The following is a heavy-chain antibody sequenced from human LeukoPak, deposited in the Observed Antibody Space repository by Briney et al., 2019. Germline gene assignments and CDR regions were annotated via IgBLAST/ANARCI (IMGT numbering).Heavy chain of an antibody. CDR1: GGSISSYY. Sequence: SETLSLTCTVSGGSISSYYWSWIRQPPGKGLEWIGYIYYSGSTNYNPSLKSRVTISVDTSKNQFSLKLSSVTAADTAVYYCARAPPGIVRASRGFDYWGQGTLVTVSS. CDR2: IYYSGST. CDR3: ARAPPGIVRASRGFDY. J-gene: IGHJ4*02. D-gene: IGHD1-26*01. V-gene: IGHV4-59*01.